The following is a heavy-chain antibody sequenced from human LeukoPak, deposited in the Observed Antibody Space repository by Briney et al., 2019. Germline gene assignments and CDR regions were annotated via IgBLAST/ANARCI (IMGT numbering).Heavy chain of an antibody. CDR1: GFSFGTYG. CDR2: INWNGAST. D-gene: IGHD6-19*01. V-gene: IGHV3-20*04. Sequence: GGSLRLSCAASGFSFGTYGMSWVRQVPGKGLEWVSWINWNGASTVYADSVKGRFTISRDNAKNSLYLQMNSLRAEDTALYLCARGPSGLYYFEDWGQGTLVTVSS. J-gene: IGHJ4*02. CDR3: ARGPSGLYYFED.